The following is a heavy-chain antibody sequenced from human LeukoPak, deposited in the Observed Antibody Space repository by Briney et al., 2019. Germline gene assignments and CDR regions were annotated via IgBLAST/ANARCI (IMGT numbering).Heavy chain of an antibody. CDR2: IKSKTDGGTT. CDR1: GFTFSNAW. Sequence: GGSLRLSCAASGFTFSNAWMNWVRQAPGKGLEWVGRIKSKTDGGTTDYAAPVKGRFTISRDDSKNTLYLQMNSLKTEDTAVYYCTTDPPVPADDAFDIWGQGTMVTVSS. J-gene: IGHJ3*02. CDR3: TTDPPVPADDAFDI. V-gene: IGHV3-15*01. D-gene: IGHD2-2*01.